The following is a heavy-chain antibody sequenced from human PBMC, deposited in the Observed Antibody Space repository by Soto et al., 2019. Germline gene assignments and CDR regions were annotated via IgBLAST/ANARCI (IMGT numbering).Heavy chain of an antibody. CDR1: GFTFNTYG. CDR2: IWYDGGIK. J-gene: IGHJ6*02. Sequence: QGQLVESGGGVVQPGRSLRLSCAASGFTFNTYGMHWVRQAPGKGLEWVAVIWYDGGIKYYADSTRGRFTVSRDNSRNTLYLQMNSLRVEDTAVYYCARIDCTGGNCSPYAYYGLDVWGQGTTVTVSS. CDR3: ARIDCTGGNCSPYAYYGLDV. D-gene: IGHD2-15*01. V-gene: IGHV3-33*01.